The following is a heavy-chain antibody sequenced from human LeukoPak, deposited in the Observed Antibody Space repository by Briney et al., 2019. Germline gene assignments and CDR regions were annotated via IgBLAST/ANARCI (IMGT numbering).Heavy chain of an antibody. J-gene: IGHJ3*02. CDR1: GYSISSGYY. D-gene: IGHD3-3*01. V-gene: IGHV4-38-2*01. Sequence: SETLSLTCAVSGYSISSGYYWGWIRQPPGKGLEWIGSIYHSGSTYYNPSLKSRVTISVDTSKNQFSLKLSSVTAADTAVYYCAALYYDFWSGFLSEDAFDIWGQGRMVTVSS. CDR2: IYHSGST. CDR3: AALYYDFWSGFLSEDAFDI.